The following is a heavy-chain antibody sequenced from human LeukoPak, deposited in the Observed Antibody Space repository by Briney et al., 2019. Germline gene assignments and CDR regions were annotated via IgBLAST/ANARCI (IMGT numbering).Heavy chain of an antibody. CDR1: GFTFSSYA. CDR2: ISGSGGST. D-gene: IGHD2-15*01. Sequence: GGSLRLSCAASGFTFSSYAMSWVRQAPGKRLQSVSVISGSGGSTYFADSVKGRFTISRDNSKHTLYLQMNSLRVEDTALYYCARTNFPRRYCSGGNCYSDYWGQGTLVTVSS. CDR3: ARTNFPRRYCSGGNCYSDY. V-gene: IGHV3-23*01. J-gene: IGHJ4*02.